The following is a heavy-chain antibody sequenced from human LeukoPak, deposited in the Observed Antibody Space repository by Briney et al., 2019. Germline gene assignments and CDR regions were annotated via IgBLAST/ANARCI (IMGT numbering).Heavy chain of an antibody. Sequence: SETLSLTCTVSGGSISNSHYYWGWIRQPPGKGLEWIGSIHYGGSTYYNPSLKSRVTISVDTSENQFSLNLGSVTAADAAVYYCARPGQLGYCSGGSCYFWVYWGQGTLVTVSS. CDR1: GGSISNSHYY. V-gene: IGHV4-39*01. CDR2: IHYGGST. D-gene: IGHD2-15*01. J-gene: IGHJ4*02. CDR3: ARPGQLGYCSGGSCYFWVY.